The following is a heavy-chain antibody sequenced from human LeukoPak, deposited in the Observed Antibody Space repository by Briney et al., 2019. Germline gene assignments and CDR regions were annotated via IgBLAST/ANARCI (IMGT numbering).Heavy chain of an antibody. CDR3: AGSADQFESGKFDP. CDR2: IWYDGSNK. Sequence: GRSLRLSCAVSGFTFNSFGMHWVRQAPGKGLEWVAVIWYDGSNKYYADSVKGRFTISRDNSKNTLYLQMNSLRAEDAAVYYCAGSADQFESGKFDPWGQGTLVTVSS. D-gene: IGHD3-10*01. CDR1: GFTFNSFG. V-gene: IGHV3-33*08. J-gene: IGHJ5*02.